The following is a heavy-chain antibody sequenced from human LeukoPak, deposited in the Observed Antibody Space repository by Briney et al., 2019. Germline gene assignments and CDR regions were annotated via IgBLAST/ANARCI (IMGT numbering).Heavy chain of an antibody. CDR1: GYTFTSYY. J-gene: IGHJ4*02. Sequence: ASVKVSCKASGYTFTSYYMDWVRQAPGQGLEWMGIINPSVGSTSYAQKFQGRVTMTRDTSTRTVYMELSSLRAEDTAVYYCVKDHGLGNSWRNYFDYWGQGTLVTVSS. V-gene: IGHV1-46*01. CDR3: VKDHGLGNSWRNYFDY. CDR2: INPSVGST. D-gene: IGHD6-13*01.